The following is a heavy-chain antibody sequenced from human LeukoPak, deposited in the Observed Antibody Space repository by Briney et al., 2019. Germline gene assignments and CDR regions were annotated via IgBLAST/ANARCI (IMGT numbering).Heavy chain of an antibody. J-gene: IGHJ6*02. V-gene: IGHV1-46*01. CDR2: INPSGGST. CDR3: ARTSEWLPGMDV. CDR1: GYTFTSYY. D-gene: IGHD3-3*01. Sequence: ASVKVSCEASGYTFTSYYMHWVRRAPGQGLEWMGIINPSGGSTSYAQKFQGRVTMTRDTSTSTVYMELSSLRSEDTAVYYCARTSEWLPGMDVWGQGTTVTVSS.